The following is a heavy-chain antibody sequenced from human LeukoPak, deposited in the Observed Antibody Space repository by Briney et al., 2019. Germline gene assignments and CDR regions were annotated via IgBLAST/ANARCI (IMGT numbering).Heavy chain of an antibody. Sequence: ASVKVSCKASGYTFTSYGISWVRQAPGQGLEWMGWISAYNGNTNYAQKLQGRVTMTTDTSTSTAYMELRSLRSDDTAVYYCARQYSSGWAPKGLDYWGQGTLVTVSS. CDR3: ARQYSSGWAPKGLDY. J-gene: IGHJ4*02. CDR2: ISAYNGNT. D-gene: IGHD6-19*01. CDR1: GYTFTSYG. V-gene: IGHV1-18*01.